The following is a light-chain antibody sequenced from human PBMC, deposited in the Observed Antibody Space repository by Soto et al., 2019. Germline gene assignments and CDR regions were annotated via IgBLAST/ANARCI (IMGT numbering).Light chain of an antibody. CDR1: QGIGDT. Sequence: EVVMRQSRATLSVSPGEGATLSCRASQGIGDTLAWYQHKPGQTTRLLIYDTSTRANGVPTRFSGSRSGTDFTLTIGSLDPEDVAVYYCQQRSSWLEITFGQGTRLEIK. V-gene: IGKV3D-11*01. CDR2: DTS. CDR3: QQRSSWLEIT. J-gene: IGKJ5*01.